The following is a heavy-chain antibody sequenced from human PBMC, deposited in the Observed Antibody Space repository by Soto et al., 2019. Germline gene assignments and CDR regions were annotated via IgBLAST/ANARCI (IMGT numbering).Heavy chain of an antibody. CDR1: GYTFTNYA. Sequence: QVQLVQSGAEVKKPGASVKVSCKASGYTFTNYAIHWVRQAPGLGLEWMGWINGGKGNTEYSQKFQDRVTITRDTSASTACMELTSLRFEDTAVYYCARRVFGSGGWYDPWGQGTLVTVSS. D-gene: IGHD3-10*01. CDR2: INGGKGNT. J-gene: IGHJ5*02. CDR3: ARRVFGSGGWYDP. V-gene: IGHV1-3*01.